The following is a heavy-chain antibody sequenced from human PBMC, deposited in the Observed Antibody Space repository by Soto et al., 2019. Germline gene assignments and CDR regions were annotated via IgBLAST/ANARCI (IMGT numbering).Heavy chain of an antibody. Sequence: QAQLVQSGPEVKKPGASVKVSCKASGYRFTSYGISWVRQAPGQGLEWLGWISAYDDNTKYAQTLQGRVSMSTDTSTNTDYRELRSLGSDDTAMYYCARGGYYDSSGSRNYHYYGMNVWGQGTTVTVSS. CDR3: ARGGYYDSSGSRNYHYYGMNV. CDR1: GYRFTSYG. V-gene: IGHV1-18*01. D-gene: IGHD3-22*01. CDR2: ISAYDDNT. J-gene: IGHJ6*02.